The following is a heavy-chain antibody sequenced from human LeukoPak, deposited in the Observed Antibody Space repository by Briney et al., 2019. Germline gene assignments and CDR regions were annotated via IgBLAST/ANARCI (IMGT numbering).Heavy chain of an antibody. CDR1: GFTFSSYS. J-gene: IGHJ4*02. D-gene: IGHD3-22*01. CDR3: ARDYYDSSGYYYFDY. Sequence: IPGGSLRLSCAASGFTFSSYSMNWVRQAPGKGLEWVSSISSSSSYIYYADSVQGRFTISRDNAKNSLYLQMNSLRAEDTAVYYCARDYYDSSGYYYFDYWGQGTLVTVSS. V-gene: IGHV3-21*01. CDR2: ISSSSSYI.